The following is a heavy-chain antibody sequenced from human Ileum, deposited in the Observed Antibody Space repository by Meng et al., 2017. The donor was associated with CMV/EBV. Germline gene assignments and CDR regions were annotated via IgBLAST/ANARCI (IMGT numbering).Heavy chain of an antibody. Sequence: QIQLVQSGAEVKKPGASVKVSCKASGYTFSDYGITWVRQAPGQGLEWMGWISVYNGNTKYAQKVQGRVTLTTDTSTNTAYMELRSLRFDDTAVYYCAREGVGYCGGDCYSEYWGQGTLGTVSS. CDR3: AREGVGYCGGDCYSEY. CDR2: ISVYNGNT. V-gene: IGHV1-18*01. CDR1: GYTFSDYG. D-gene: IGHD2-21*02. J-gene: IGHJ4*02.